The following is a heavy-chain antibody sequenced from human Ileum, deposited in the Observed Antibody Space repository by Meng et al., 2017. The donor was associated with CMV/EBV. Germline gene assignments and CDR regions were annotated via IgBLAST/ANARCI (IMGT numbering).Heavy chain of an antibody. J-gene: IGHJ5*02. CDR2: MSSDRGYT. CDR3: ASGPRYASGIGSGFDP. Sequence: ASVKVTCKASGYTFNTHDINWVRQAPGQGLEWMGWMSSDRGYTGYAQKFQGRVTMTRNTSINTAYLEVTSLTSEDAAVYYCASGPRYASGIGSGFDPWGQGTLVTVSS. CDR1: GYTFNTHD. V-gene: IGHV1-8*02. D-gene: IGHD3-10*01.